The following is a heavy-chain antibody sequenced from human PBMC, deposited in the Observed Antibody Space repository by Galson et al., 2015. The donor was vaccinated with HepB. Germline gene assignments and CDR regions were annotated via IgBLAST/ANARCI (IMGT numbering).Heavy chain of an antibody. CDR1: GGTFSSYA. D-gene: IGHD6-25*01. CDR2: IIPIFGTA. CDR3: ARFEAGELAARPSYYYGMDV. V-gene: IGHV1-69*13. Sequence: SVKVSCKASGGTFSSYAISWVRQAPGQGLEWMGGIIPIFGTANYAQKFQGRVTITADESTSTAYMELSSLRSEDTAVYYCARFEAGELAARPSYYYGMDVWGQGTTVTVSS. J-gene: IGHJ6*02.